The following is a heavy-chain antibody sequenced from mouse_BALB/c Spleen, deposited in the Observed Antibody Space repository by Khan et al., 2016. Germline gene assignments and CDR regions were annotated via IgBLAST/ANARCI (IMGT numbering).Heavy chain of an antibody. Sequence: EVELVESGGGLVQPGGSRKLSYAASGFTFSRFGMHWVRQAPEKGLEWVAYISSGSSTIYYADTLQGRFTISRDNPNNALFLQMNSLRSEDTAMYYCARGDYWGQGTTLTVSS. J-gene: IGHJ2*01. CDR2: ISSGSSTI. V-gene: IGHV5-17*02. CDR3: ARGDY. CDR1: GFTFSRFG.